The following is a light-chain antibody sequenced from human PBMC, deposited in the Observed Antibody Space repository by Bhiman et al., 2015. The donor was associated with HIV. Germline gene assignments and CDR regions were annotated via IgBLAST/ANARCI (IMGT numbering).Light chain of an antibody. CDR3: GSWDNSLSAVV. CDR2: KI. Sequence: QSVLTQPPSVSAAPGQTVTISCSGSASNIGLNSVSWYQYVPGAAPKASSMKICPTPGIPDRFSGSKSGSSASLDITGLQTGDEADYYCGSWDNSLSAVVFGGGTRLTVL. V-gene: IGLV1-51*02. CDR1: ASNIGLNS. J-gene: IGLJ2*01.